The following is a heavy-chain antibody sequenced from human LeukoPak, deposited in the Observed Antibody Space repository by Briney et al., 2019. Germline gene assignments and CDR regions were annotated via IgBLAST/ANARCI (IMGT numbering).Heavy chain of an antibody. CDR3: AREMRYSGYEVPDP. J-gene: IGHJ5*02. Sequence: ASVKVSCKASGYTFTSYAMHWVRQAPGQRLEWMGWINAGNGNTKYSQKFQGRVTITRDTSASTAYMELSSLRSEDTAVYYCAREMRYSGYEVPDPWGQGTLVTVSS. CDR1: GYTFTSYA. CDR2: INAGNGNT. D-gene: IGHD5-12*01. V-gene: IGHV1-3*01.